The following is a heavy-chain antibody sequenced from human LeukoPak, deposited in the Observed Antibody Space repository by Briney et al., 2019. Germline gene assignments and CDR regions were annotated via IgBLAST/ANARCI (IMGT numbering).Heavy chain of an antibody. Sequence: GGSLRLSCAASGFTFSSYSMNWVRQAPGKGLEWVSSISSSSSYIYYADSVKGRFTISRDNAKNSLYLQMNSLRAEDTAVYYCARDPSTAMVFDPWGQETLVTVSS. CDR2: ISSSSSYI. CDR3: ARDPSTAMVFDP. D-gene: IGHD5-18*01. J-gene: IGHJ5*02. CDR1: GFTFSSYS. V-gene: IGHV3-21*01.